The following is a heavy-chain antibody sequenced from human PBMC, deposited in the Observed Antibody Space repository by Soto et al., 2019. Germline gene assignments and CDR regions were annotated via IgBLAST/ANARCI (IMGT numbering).Heavy chain of an antibody. CDR1: GGSFSGYY. V-gene: IGHV4-34*01. CDR2: INHSGST. D-gene: IGHD2-8*02. Sequence: QVQLQQWGAGLLKPSETLSLTCAVYGGSFSGYYWTWIRQPPGTGLEWIGEINHSGSTTYNPSLKSRVTISVDTSKNQFPLKLTSVTAADTAVYYCARDKITGLFDYWGQGTLVTVSS. J-gene: IGHJ4*02. CDR3: ARDKITGLFDY.